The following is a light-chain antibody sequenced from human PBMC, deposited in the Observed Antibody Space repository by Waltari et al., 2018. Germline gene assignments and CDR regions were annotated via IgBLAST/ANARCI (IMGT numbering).Light chain of an antibody. CDR3: CSYAGLGIYV. CDR1: SSDVGNYNL. Sequence: QSGLTQPASVSGSPGQSITLSCPGPSSDVGNYNLVSWYQQYPGKAPKLMVYEVTKRTSGVSDRFSGSKSGNTASLTIYGLQSEDEADYYCCSYAGLGIYVFGTGTKVTVL. J-gene: IGLJ1*01. CDR2: EVT. V-gene: IGLV2-23*02.